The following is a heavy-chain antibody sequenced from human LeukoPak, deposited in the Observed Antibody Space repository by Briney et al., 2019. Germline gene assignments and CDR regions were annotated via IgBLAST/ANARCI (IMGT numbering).Heavy chain of an antibody. CDR3: ATYYYDSSGYYSSWYFDL. Sequence: HSETLSLTCAVSGYSIGSGYYWGWIRQPPGKGLEWIGSIYHSGSTYYNPSLKSRVTISVDTSKNQFSLKLSSVTAADTAVYYCATYYYDSSGYYSSWYFDLWGRGTLVTVSS. CDR2: IYHSGST. D-gene: IGHD3-22*01. V-gene: IGHV4-38-2*01. CDR1: GYSIGSGYY. J-gene: IGHJ2*01.